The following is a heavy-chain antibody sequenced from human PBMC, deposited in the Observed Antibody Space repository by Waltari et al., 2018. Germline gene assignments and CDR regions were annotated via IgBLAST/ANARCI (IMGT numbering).Heavy chain of an antibody. CDR2: ISYDGSNK. CDR3: AKSTSFTEGAFDI. CDR1: GFTFSSYG. Sequence: QVQLVESGGGVVQPGRSLRLSCAASGFTFSSYGMHWVRQAPGKGLEWVAVISYDGSNKYYADSVKGRFTISRDNSKNTLYLQMNSLRAEDTAVYYCAKSTSFTEGAFDIWGQGTMVTVSS. J-gene: IGHJ3*02. V-gene: IGHV3-30*18. D-gene: IGHD2-2*01.